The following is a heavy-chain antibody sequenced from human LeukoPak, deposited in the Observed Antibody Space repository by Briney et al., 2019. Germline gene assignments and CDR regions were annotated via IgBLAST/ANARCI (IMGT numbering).Heavy chain of an antibody. D-gene: IGHD3-22*01. Sequence: ASVKDSCKASGGTFSSYAISWVRQAPGQGLEWMGGIIPIFGTANYAQKFQGRVTITADESTSTAYMELSSLRSEDTAVYYCARGIGNYYDSYVRQELDYWGQGTLVTVSS. J-gene: IGHJ4*02. V-gene: IGHV1-69*13. CDR2: IIPIFGTA. CDR3: ARGIGNYYDSYVRQELDY. CDR1: GGTFSSYA.